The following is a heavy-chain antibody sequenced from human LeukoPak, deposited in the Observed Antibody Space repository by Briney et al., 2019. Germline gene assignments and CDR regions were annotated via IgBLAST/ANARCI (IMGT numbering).Heavy chain of an antibody. Sequence: PGGSLRLSCAASGFIFSSYSMNWVRQAPGKGLEWVSSISSSSSYIYYADSVKGRFTISRDNAKNSLYLQMNSLRAEDTAVYYCARGKIAAAAPFDYWGQGTLVTVSS. CDR3: ARGKIAAAAPFDY. V-gene: IGHV3-21*01. J-gene: IGHJ4*02. CDR1: GFIFSSYS. CDR2: ISSSSSYI. D-gene: IGHD6-13*01.